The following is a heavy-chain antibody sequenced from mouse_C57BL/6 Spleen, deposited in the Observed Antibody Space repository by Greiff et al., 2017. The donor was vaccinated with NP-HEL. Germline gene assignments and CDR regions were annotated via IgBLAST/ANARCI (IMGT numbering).Heavy chain of an antibody. J-gene: IGHJ4*01. D-gene: IGHD1-1*01. V-gene: IGHV2-2*01. CDR2: IWSGEST. CDR1: GFSLTSYG. Sequence: QVQLQQSGPGLVQPSQSLSITCTVSGFSLTSYGVHWVRQSPGKGLEWLGVIWSGESTDYNAAFISRLSISKDNSKRQVFFKMNSLQADDTAIYYCAAYYYGSSYYAMDYWGQGTSVTVSS. CDR3: AAYYYGSSYYAMDY.